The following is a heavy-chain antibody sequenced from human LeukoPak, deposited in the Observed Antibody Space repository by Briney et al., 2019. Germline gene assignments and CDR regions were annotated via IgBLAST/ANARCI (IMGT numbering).Heavy chain of an antibody. D-gene: IGHD3-16*01. J-gene: IGHJ4*02. CDR1: GFTFSTFH. CDR3: ARGGDSDY. CDR2: INYHSQPT. V-gene: IGHV3-48*01. Sequence: PGGSLRLSCTASGFTFSTFHMHWVRQAPGKGLEWVSYINYHSQPTYYADSVKGRFTISRDNSKNTLYLQMNSLRAEDTAVYYCARGGDSDYWGQGTLVTVSS.